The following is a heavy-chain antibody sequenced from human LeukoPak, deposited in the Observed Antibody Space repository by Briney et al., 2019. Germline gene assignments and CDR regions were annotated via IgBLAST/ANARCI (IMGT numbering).Heavy chain of an antibody. CDR2: ISAYNGNT. Sequence: ASVKVSCKASGYTFTSYGISWVRQAPGQGLEWMGWISAYNGNTNYAQKLQGRVTMTTDTSTSTAYMELRSLRSDDTAVYYCARDRGVVVAATMGYWGQGTLVTVSS. V-gene: IGHV1-18*01. CDR1: GYTFTSYG. CDR3: ARDRGVVVAATMGY. J-gene: IGHJ4*02. D-gene: IGHD2-15*01.